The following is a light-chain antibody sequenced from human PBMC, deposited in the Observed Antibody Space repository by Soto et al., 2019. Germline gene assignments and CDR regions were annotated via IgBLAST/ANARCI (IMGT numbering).Light chain of an antibody. CDR2: DAS. V-gene: IGKV1-5*01. CDR1: QSISSW. CDR3: QQYNSYSPKT. J-gene: IGKJ1*01. Sequence: DIQMTQSPSTLSASVGDRVTITCRASQSISSWLAWYQQKPGKAPKLLSYDASSLESGVPSRFRGSGSGTEFTLTISSLQPDDLATYYCQQYNSYSPKTFGQGTKVEI.